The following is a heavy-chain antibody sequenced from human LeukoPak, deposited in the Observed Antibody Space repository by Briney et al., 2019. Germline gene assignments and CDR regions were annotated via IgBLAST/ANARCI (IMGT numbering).Heavy chain of an antibody. CDR1: GFTFSSYS. V-gene: IGHV3-21*01. D-gene: IGHD2-8*01. CDR2: ISSSSSYI. CDR3: ARGGGTGMAYYFDY. Sequence: GGSLRLSCAASGFTFSSYSMNWVRQAPGKGLEWVSSISSSSSYIYYADSVKGRFTISRDNAKNSLYLQMNSLRAEDTAVHYCARGGGTGMAYYFDYWGQGTLVTVSS. J-gene: IGHJ4*02.